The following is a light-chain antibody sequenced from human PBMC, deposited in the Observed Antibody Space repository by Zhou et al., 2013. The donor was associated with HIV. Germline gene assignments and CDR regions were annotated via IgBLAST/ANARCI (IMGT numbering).Light chain of an antibody. CDR2: KAS. Sequence: DIQMTQSPSTLSASVGDRVTITCRASQSISSWLAWYQQKPGKAPKLLIYKASSLESGVPSRFSGNRSGTEFTLTISSLQPDDLATYYCQQYNSYPWTFGQGTKGGNQT. CDR1: QSISSW. J-gene: IGKJ1*01. V-gene: IGKV1-5*03. CDR3: QQYNSYPWT.